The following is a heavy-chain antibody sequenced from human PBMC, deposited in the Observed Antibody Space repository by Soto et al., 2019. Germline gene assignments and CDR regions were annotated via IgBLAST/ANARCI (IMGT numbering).Heavy chain of an antibody. CDR2: IYPGDSDT. CDR1: GYSFTSYW. V-gene: IGHV5-51*01. J-gene: IGHJ6*02. D-gene: IGHD3-3*01. CDR3: ARLKAIFGVVIRSNYYYGMDV. Sequence: GESLKISCKGSGYSFTSYWIGWVRQMPGKGLEWMGIIYPGDSDTRYSPSFQGQVTISADKSISTAYLQWSSLKASDTAMYYCARLKAIFGVVIRSNYYYGMDVWGQGTTVTVS.